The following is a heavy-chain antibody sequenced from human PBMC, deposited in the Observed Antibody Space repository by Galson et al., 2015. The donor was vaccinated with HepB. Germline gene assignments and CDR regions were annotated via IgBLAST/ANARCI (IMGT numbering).Heavy chain of an antibody. V-gene: IGHV3-21*06. Sequence: SLRLSCAASGFAFSTYSMNWVRQALGKGLEWVSSISRFAVYIYYTDSVKGRFTISRDNAKNSLYLQMNSLRAEDTAVYYCARDRGGQVVDYWGQGTLVTVSS. CDR2: ISRFAVYI. CDR3: ARDRGGQVVDY. CDR1: GFAFSTYS. D-gene: IGHD3-10*01. J-gene: IGHJ4*02.